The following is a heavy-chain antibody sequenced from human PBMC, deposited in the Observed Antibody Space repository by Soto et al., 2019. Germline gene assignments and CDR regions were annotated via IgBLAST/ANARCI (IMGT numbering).Heavy chain of an antibody. J-gene: IGHJ5*02. CDR2: ISSNGGST. CDR3: VKDWYNWNYVYWFDP. D-gene: IGHD1-7*01. V-gene: IGHV3-64D*08. CDR1: GFTFSSYA. Sequence: GGSLRLSCSAFGFTFSSYAMHWVRQAPGKGLEYVSAISSNGGSTYYADSVKGRFTISRDNSKNTLYLQMSSLRAEDTALYYCVKDWYNWNYVYWFDPWGQGTLITVSS.